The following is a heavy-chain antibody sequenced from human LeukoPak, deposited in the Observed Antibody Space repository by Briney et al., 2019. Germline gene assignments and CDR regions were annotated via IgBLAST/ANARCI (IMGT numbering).Heavy chain of an antibody. CDR1: GFTSSSYA. J-gene: IGHJ4*02. CDR3: LKDLRGRGDY. Sequence: GGSLRLSCSVSGFTSSSYAMHWVRQAPGKGLQYVSSVTNDGGTTYYADSVKGRFTISRDNSKNTLYLQMSSLRVEDTAVYYCLKDLRGRGDYWGQGTLVTVSS. V-gene: IGHV3-64D*06. CDR2: VTNDGGTT. D-gene: IGHD3-10*01.